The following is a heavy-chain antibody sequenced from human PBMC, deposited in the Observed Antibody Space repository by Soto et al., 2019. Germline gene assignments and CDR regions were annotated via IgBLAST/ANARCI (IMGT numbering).Heavy chain of an antibody. CDR3: ARCGGYNKKEYYYYGMDV. J-gene: IGHJ6*02. CDR2: IIPIFGTA. Sequence: GASVKVSCKASGGTFSSYAISWVRQAPGQGLEWMGGIIPIFGTANYAQKFQGRVTITADESTSTAYMELSSLRSEDTAVYYCARCGGYNKKEYYYYGMDVWGQGTTVTVSS. D-gene: IGHD5-12*01. CDR1: GGTFSSYA. V-gene: IGHV1-69*13.